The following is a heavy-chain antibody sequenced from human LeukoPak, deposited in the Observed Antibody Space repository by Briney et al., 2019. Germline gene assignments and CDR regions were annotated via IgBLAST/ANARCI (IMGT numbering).Heavy chain of an antibody. CDR3: ASSSGWYYFDY. Sequence: PSETLSLTCTVSGGSISSYYWSWIRQPPGKGLEWIGYIYYSGSTNYNPSLKSRVTISVDTSKNQFSLKLSSVTPADTAVYYCASSSGWYYFDYWGQGTLVTVSS. J-gene: IGHJ4*02. D-gene: IGHD6-19*01. CDR2: IYYSGST. CDR1: GGSISSYY. V-gene: IGHV4-59*01.